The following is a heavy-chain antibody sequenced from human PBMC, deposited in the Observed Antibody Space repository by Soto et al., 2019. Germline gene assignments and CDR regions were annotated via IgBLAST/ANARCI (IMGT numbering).Heavy chain of an antibody. D-gene: IGHD3-3*01. CDR3: ARGGGTILAPLP. CDR1: GYTFTTYY. J-gene: IGHJ4*02. Sequence: ASVKVSCKASGYTFTTYYIQWVRQAPGQGLEWMGVISPSGGTTTYAQKFKGRVTMTRDTSISTAYMELSGLRSDDTAVYYCARGGGTILAPLPWGQGTLVTVSS. V-gene: IGHV1-46*01. CDR2: ISPSGGTT.